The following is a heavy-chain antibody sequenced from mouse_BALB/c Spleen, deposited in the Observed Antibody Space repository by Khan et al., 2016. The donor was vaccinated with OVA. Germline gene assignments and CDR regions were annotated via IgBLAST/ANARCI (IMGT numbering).Heavy chain of an antibody. CDR1: GYTFTSYT. J-gene: IGHJ3*01. D-gene: IGHD2-14*01. Sequence: QVQLKQSGAELARPGASVKMSCKASGYTFTSYTIHWIKLRPGQGLEWIGYINPSNGYTNYNQQFRDKATLTADKSSTTAYMQLSSLTSDDSAVYNCVRDGAYHRNDGWFAYWGQGTLVTVSA. V-gene: IGHV1-4*01. CDR2: INPSNGYT. CDR3: VRDGAYHRNDGWFAY.